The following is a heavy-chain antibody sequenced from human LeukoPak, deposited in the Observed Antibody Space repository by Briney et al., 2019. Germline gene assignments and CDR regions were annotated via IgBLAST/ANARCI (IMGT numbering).Heavy chain of an antibody. D-gene: IGHD1-26*01. J-gene: IGHJ4*02. CDR3: AKEVGATGGSFDY. CDR1: GFTLSSYW. CDR2: INQDGGVK. Sequence: GGSLRLSCAASGFTLSSYWMGWVRQAPGKGLEWVANINQDGGVKKFVDSVTGRFTISRENAENSLFLQMNSLRAEDTAVYYCAKEVGATGGSFDYWGQGTLVTVSS. V-gene: IGHV3-7*01.